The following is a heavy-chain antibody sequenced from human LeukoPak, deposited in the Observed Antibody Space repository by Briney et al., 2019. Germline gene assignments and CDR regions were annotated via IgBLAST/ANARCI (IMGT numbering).Heavy chain of an antibody. V-gene: IGHV3-7*03. CDR3: ARRFTIAAAGWGYGMDV. CDR2: IRHDGSDK. CDR1: GFTFNNHW. J-gene: IGHJ6*02. Sequence: PGGSLRLSCAASGFTFNNHWMSWVRQAPGKGLEWVANIRHDGSDKKYVDSVKGRFTISRDNAENLLFLQMNSLRAEDTAVYYCARRFTIAAAGWGYGMDVWGQGTTVTVSS. D-gene: IGHD6-13*01.